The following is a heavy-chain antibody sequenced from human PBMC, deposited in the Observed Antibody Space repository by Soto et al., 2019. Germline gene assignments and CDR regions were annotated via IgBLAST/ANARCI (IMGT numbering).Heavy chain of an antibody. CDR1: GYTFTSYY. CDR3: ARDGIGSSGPRLIDY. V-gene: IGHV1-46*01. CDR2: INPSGGST. Sequence: GASVKVSCKASGYTFTSYYMHWVRQAPGQGLEWMGIINPSGGSTSYAQKFQGRVTMTRDTSTSTVHMELSSLRSEDTAVYYCARDGIGSSGPRLIDYWGQGTLVTVSS. D-gene: IGHD6-13*01. J-gene: IGHJ4*02.